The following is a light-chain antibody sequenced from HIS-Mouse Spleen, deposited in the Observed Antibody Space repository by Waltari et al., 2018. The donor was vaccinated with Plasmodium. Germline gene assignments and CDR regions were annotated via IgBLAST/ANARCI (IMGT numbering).Light chain of an antibody. V-gene: IGKV4-1*01. CDR3: QQYYSTPYT. Sequence: DIVMTQSPDSLALSLGERAIINCKYSQSVLYSSNNKNYLAWYQQKPGQPPKLLIYWASTRESGVPDRFSGSGSGTDVTLTISSLQAEDVAVYYCQQYYSTPYTFGQGTKLEIK. CDR1: QSVLYSSNNKNY. J-gene: IGKJ2*01. CDR2: WAS.